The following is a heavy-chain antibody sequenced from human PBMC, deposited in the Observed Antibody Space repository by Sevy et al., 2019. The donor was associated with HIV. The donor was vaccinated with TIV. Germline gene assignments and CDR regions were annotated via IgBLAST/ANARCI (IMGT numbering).Heavy chain of an antibody. CDR2: ISDSGGRT. D-gene: IGHD3-10*01. CDR3: AGHYGSGTYYNLFTD. Sequence: GGSLRLSCADSGFTFSTYAMSWVRQAPGKGLEWVSAISDSGGRTYYADSVEGRFTISRDNSRNTLYLQMNGLGAEDTALYYCAGHYGSGTYYNLFTDWGQGTLVTVSS. J-gene: IGHJ4*02. CDR1: GFTFSTYA. V-gene: IGHV3-23*01.